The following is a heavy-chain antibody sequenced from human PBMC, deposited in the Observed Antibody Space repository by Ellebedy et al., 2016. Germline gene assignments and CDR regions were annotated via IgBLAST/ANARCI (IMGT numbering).Heavy chain of an antibody. J-gene: IGHJ4*02. CDR3: ARQPLYDEPVFDY. V-gene: IGHV1-18*01. CDR1: GYTFTSYG. D-gene: IGHD1-14*01. Sequence: ASVKVSXXASGYTFTSYGISWVRQPPGQGLEWMGWISAYNGNTNYAQKLQGRVTMTTDTSTSTAYMELRSLRSDDTAVYYCARQPLYDEPVFDYWGQGTLVTVSS. CDR2: ISAYNGNT.